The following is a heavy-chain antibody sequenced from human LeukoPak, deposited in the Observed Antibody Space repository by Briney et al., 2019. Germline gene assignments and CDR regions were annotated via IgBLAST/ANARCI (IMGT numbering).Heavy chain of an antibody. Sequence: SETLSLTCTVSGGSISSYYWSWLRQPPGKGLEWIGYIYYSGSTNYNPSLKSRVTISVDTSKNQFSLKLSSVTAADTAVYYCARALHESPPWDYWGQGTLVTVSS. CDR3: ARALHESPPWDY. CDR2: IYYSGST. J-gene: IGHJ4*02. V-gene: IGHV4-59*01. CDR1: GGSISSYY.